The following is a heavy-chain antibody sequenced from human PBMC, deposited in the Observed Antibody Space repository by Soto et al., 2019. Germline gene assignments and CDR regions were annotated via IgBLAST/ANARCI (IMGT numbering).Heavy chain of an antibody. D-gene: IGHD1-7*01. CDR1: GFTFSSYE. J-gene: IGHJ4*02. CDR2: ISSSGSTI. V-gene: IGHV3-48*03. CDR3: ARGWNYLAPFDY. Sequence: PRGSLRLSCAASGFTFSSYEMNWVRQAPGKGLEWVSYISSSGSTIYYADSVKGRFTISRDNAKNSLYLQMNSLRAEDTAVYYCARGWNYLAPFDYWGQGTLVTVSS.